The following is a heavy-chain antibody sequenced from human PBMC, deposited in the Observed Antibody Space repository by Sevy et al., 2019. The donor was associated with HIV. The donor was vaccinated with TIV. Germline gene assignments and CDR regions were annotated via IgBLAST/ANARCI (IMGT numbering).Heavy chain of an antibody. CDR2: ISSSGGST. D-gene: IGHD3-10*01. Sequence: GGSLRLSCAASGFTFSSYAMSWVRQAPGKGLEWVSTISSSGGSTYYADSVKGRFTISRDKSKKTLYLQMNSLRAEATAVYYGANPLFGLGSGGPDYYYGMDVWGQGTTVTVSS. CDR3: ANPLFGLGSGGPDYYYGMDV. J-gene: IGHJ6*02. V-gene: IGHV3-23*01. CDR1: GFTFSSYA.